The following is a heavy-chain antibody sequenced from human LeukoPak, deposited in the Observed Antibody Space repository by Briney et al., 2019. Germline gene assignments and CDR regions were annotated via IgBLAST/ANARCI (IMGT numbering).Heavy chain of an antibody. Sequence: GGSLRLYCAASGFTVSSDYMSWVRQAPGKGLEWVSVIYSGGTTYYADSVKGRFTISRDSSKNTLSLQLNSLRAEDTAIYYCARGRRYSTGWYYFDYWGQGTLVTVSS. V-gene: IGHV3-66*01. CDR2: IYSGGTT. J-gene: IGHJ4*02. D-gene: IGHD6-19*01. CDR3: ARGRRYSTGWYYFDY. CDR1: GFTVSSDY.